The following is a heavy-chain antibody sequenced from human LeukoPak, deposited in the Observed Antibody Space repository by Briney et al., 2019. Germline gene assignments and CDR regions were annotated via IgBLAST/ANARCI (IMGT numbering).Heavy chain of an antibody. CDR2: MYHSGRS. D-gene: IGHD1-26*01. CDR1: GYSISSGFY. V-gene: IGHV4-38-2*02. Sequence: SETLSLTCSVSGYSISSGFYWGWIRQPPGRGLEYIGSMYHSGRSHNNPSLKSRVVISIDTSKNQFSLKLNSVIAADTAVYYCAREGSGATGWFDPWGRGTLVTVSS. CDR3: AREGSGATGWFDP. J-gene: IGHJ5*02.